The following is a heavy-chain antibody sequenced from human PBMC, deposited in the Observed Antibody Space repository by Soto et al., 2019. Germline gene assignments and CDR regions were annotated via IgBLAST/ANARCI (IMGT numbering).Heavy chain of an antibody. CDR1: GGSIDSGGYF. V-gene: IGHV4-39*01. CDR2: IYNSGST. J-gene: IGHJ3*02. CDR3: ASQRGGWYSPWDAFDI. Sequence: PSETLSLTCSVSGGSIDSGGYFWSWTRQHPGKGLEWIGHIYNSGSTDYNPSLKSRVTISVDTSKNQFSLKLSSVTAADTAVYYCASQRGGWYSPWDAFDIWGQGTMVTVSS. D-gene: IGHD6-19*01.